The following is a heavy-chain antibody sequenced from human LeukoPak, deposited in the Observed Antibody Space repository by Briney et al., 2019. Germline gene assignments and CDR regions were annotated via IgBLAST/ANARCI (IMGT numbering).Heavy chain of an antibody. CDR2: IYYSGST. CDR3: ARGGIATRPYYYYMDV. Sequence: SETLSLTRTVAGGSISSSSYYSGWIRQPPGKGLEWIGSIYYSGSTYYNPSLKSRVTISVDTSKNQFSLKLSSVTAADTAVYYCARGGIATRPYYYYMDVWGKGTTVTVSS. J-gene: IGHJ6*03. D-gene: IGHD1-14*01. V-gene: IGHV4-39*01. CDR1: GGSISSSSYY.